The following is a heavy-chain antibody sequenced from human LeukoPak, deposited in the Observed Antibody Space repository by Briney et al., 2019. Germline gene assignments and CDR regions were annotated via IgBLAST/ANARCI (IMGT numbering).Heavy chain of an antibody. CDR2: ITAYNGNT. CDR1: GYTFTSSG. Sequence: GASVKVSCKASGYTFTSSGISWVRQAPGQGLEWLAWITAYNGNTNYAQKLQGRVAMTTDTSTSTAYMELRSLRSDDTAVYYCARDYGDYFDYWGQGTLVTVSS. D-gene: IGHD4-17*01. J-gene: IGHJ4*02. CDR3: ARDYGDYFDY. V-gene: IGHV1-18*01.